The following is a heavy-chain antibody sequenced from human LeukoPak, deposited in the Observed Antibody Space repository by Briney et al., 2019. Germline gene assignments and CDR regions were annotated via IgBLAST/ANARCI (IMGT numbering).Heavy chain of an antibody. CDR2: INHSGST. D-gene: IGHD2-15*01. J-gene: IGHJ4*02. V-gene: IGHV4-4*02. Sequence: SETLSLTCTVSGDSINSLDLWSWVRRPPGKGLEWIGEINHSGSTNYNPSLKSRVTISVDTSKNQFSLKLSSVTAADTAVYYCARAKQDIVVVVAATSQYYFDYWGQGTLVTVSS. CDR1: GDSINSLDL. CDR3: ARAKQDIVVVVAATSQYYFDY.